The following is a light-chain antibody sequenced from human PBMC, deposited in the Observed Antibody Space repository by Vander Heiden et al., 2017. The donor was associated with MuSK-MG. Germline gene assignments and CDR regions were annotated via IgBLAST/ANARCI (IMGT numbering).Light chain of an antibody. CDR1: SSDVGGYNY. J-gene: IGLJ2*01. V-gene: IGLV2-11*01. CDR3: CSETDNFIRV. CDR2: DVS. Sequence: QSALPQPRSVSGSPGQSITISCTGTSSDVGGYNYVSWYQQHPGEAPKLMIYDVSQRPSGVPDRFSGSKSANTASLTISGLQAEDEADYYCCSETDNFIRVFGGGTKLTVL.